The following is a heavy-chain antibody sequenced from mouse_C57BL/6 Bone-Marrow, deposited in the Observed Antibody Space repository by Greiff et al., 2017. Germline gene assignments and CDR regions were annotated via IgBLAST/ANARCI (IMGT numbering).Heavy chain of an antibody. V-gene: IGHV1-81*01. CDR3: ARYHYGSFFDY. J-gene: IGHJ2*01. CDR2: IYPRSGNT. CDR1: GYTFTSYG. D-gene: IGHD1-1*01. Sequence: QVQLQQSGAELARPGASVKLSCKASGYTFTSYGISWVKQRTGQGLEWIGEIYPRSGNTYYTEKFKGKATLTADTSSSTAYMELRSLTSKDSAVYFCARYHYGSFFDYWGQGTTLTFSS.